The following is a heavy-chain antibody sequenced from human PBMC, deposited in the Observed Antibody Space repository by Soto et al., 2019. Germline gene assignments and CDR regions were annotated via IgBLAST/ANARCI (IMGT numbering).Heavy chain of an antibody. CDR3: XTYSTQTFCDGGPCYSVQTKIHDS. V-gene: IGHV3-15*01. Sequence: EVQLVESGGGLVKPGGSLTLSCAASGFSFSNVWMSWVRQAPGKGLEWVGXIKSKSVGGTTDYTAPVKGRFTISRDDSKXXXYXXXXXXXXXXXXXXXXXTYSTQTFCDGGPCYSVQTKIHDSWGQGILVTVSS. J-gene: IGHJ4*02. CDR1: GFSFSNVW. D-gene: IGHD2-15*01. CDR2: IKSKSVGGTT.